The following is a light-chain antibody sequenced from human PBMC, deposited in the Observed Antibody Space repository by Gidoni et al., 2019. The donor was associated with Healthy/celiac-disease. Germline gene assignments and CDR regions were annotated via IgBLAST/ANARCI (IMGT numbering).Light chain of an antibody. CDR1: QSISSY. V-gene: IGKV1-39*01. CDR3: QQSYSTPRFT. Sequence: DIQITQSPSSLSASVGDRVTITCRASQSISSYLNWYQQKPGKAPKLLIYAASSLQSGVPSRFSGSGAGTDFTLTISSLQPEDFATYYCQQSYSTPRFTFGPXTKVDIK. CDR2: AAS. J-gene: IGKJ3*01.